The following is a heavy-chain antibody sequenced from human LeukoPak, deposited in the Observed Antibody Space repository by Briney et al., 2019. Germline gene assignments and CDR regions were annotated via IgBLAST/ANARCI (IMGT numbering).Heavy chain of an antibody. V-gene: IGHV3-23*01. CDR3: AKAVNGVVARDWFDP. CDR2: ISGSGGNT. Sequence: GGSLRLSCAASGFTFSNYAMSWVRQAPGKGLEWVSAISGSGGNTYYADSVKGRFTISRDNSKNTLYLQMNSLRAEDTAVYYCAKAVNGVVARDWFDPWGQGTLVTVPS. CDR1: GFTFSNYA. J-gene: IGHJ5*02. D-gene: IGHD2-15*01.